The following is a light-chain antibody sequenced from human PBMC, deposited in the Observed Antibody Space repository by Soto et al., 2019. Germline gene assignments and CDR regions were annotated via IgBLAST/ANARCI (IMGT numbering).Light chain of an antibody. CDR3: RSFERSSTSYA. J-gene: IGLJ1*01. CDR2: EGS. CDR1: SSDVGSSNL. V-gene: IGLV2-23*01. Sequence: QSALTQPASGSGSPGQPITISCTGTSSDVGSSNLVSLYQQHPGKAPKLIIYEGSRRPSGVSGRFSGSMSGNTASLTISGLQAEDEADYDCRSFERSSTSYAFGTGTKVTV.